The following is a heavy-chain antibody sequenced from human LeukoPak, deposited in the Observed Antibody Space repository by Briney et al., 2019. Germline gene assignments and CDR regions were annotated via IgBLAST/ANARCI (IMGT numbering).Heavy chain of an antibody. CDR2: INHSGST. J-gene: IGHJ4*02. CDR3: ASGYDSSGYSAAY. V-gene: IGHV4-34*01. CDR1: GGSFSVYY. D-gene: IGHD3-22*01. Sequence: SETPSLTCAVYGGSFSVYYWSWIRQPPGKGLEWIGEINHSGSTNYNPSLKSRVTISVDTSKNQFSLKLRSVTAADTAVYYCASGYDSSGYSAAYWGQGTLVTVSS.